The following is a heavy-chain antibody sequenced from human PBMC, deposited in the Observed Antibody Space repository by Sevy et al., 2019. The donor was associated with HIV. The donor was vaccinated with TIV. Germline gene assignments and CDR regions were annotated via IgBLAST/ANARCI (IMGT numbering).Heavy chain of an antibody. V-gene: IGHV3-15*01. CDR2: IKSKTDGGTT. Sequence: GGSLRLSCAASGFTFSNAWMRWVRQAPGKGLGWVGRIKSKTDGGTTDYDATFKGRLTISRNDSKNTLYLQMNSLKTEETAVYYCTTDFGITGANWRKDWFDPWGQGTLVTVSS. CDR3: TTDFGITGANWRKDWFDP. J-gene: IGHJ5*02. D-gene: IGHD1-7*01. CDR1: GFTFSNAW.